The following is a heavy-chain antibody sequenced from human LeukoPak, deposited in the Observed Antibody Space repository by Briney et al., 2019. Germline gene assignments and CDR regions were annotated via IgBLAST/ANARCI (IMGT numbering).Heavy chain of an antibody. J-gene: IGHJ4*02. Sequence: PGWSLRLSCAASGFTFSSYSMNWVRQAPWKGLEWVSSISSSSSYIYYADSVKGRFTISRDNAKNSLYLQMNSLRAEDTAVYYCARANGVGATHFDYWGQGTLVTVSS. CDR1: GFTFSSYS. CDR3: ARANGVGATHFDY. V-gene: IGHV3-21*01. CDR2: ISSSSSYI. D-gene: IGHD1-26*01.